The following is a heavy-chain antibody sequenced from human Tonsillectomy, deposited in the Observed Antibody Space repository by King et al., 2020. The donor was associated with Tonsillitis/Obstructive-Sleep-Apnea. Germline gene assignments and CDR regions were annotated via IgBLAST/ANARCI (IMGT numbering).Heavy chain of an antibody. Sequence: QLQESGPGLVKPSETLSLTCTVSGGSISSSSYYWGWIRQPPGKGLEWIGSIYYSGSTYCNPSLKGRVTISVDTSKNQFSLKLSSVTAADTAVYYCARHGFSIFGVVTGGFDYWGQGTLLTVSS. V-gene: IGHV4-39*01. CDR3: ARHGFSIFGVVTGGFDY. CDR2: IYYSGST. CDR1: GGSISSSSYY. D-gene: IGHD3-3*01. J-gene: IGHJ4*02.